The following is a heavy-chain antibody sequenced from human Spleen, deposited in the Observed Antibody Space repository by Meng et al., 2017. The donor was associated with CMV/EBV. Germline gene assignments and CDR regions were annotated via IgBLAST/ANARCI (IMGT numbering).Heavy chain of an antibody. J-gene: IGHJ3*02. V-gene: IGHV3-23*01. CDR1: GFTLNNYA. CDR2: ISGSSSSA. D-gene: IGHD1-14*01. CDR3: AKDFSLNQFTTWAFDI. Sequence: GGSLRLSCAASGFTLNNYAMNWVRQASGKGLEWVSVISGSSSSAYYADSVKGRFTISRDNSKNTLYLQMNSLRAEDTAVYYCAKDFSLNQFTTWAFDIWGQGTMVTVSS.